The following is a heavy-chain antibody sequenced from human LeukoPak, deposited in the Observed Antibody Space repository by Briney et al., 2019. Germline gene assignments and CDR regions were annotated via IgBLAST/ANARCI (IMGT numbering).Heavy chain of an antibody. Sequence: GGSLRPSCAASGFTFSSYSMSWVRQAPGKGLEWVSGISGSGGSTDYADSVKGRFTISRDNSKNTLYLRMNSLRVEDTAVYYCAKDPGYQVVYCFDYWGQGTLVTVSS. CDR1: GFTFSSYS. J-gene: IGHJ4*02. CDR3: AKDPGYQVVYCFDY. D-gene: IGHD2-2*01. V-gene: IGHV3-23*01. CDR2: ISGSGGST.